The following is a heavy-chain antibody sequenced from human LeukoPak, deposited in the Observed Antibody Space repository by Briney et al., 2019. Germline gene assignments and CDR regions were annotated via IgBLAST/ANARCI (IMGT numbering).Heavy chain of an antibody. V-gene: IGHV4-30-2*01. Sequence: SETLSLTCAVSRGSICIGGYSCRWIRQPPGKGLEWIGYIYHSGSTYYNPSLKSRVTISVDRCKNLFSLKMTSMTPADTAVYYCARGSPAMVFDYCGQGTLVTVSS. CDR3: ARGSPAMVFDY. J-gene: IGHJ4*02. D-gene: IGHD5-18*01. CDR2: IYHSGST. CDR1: RGSICIGGYS.